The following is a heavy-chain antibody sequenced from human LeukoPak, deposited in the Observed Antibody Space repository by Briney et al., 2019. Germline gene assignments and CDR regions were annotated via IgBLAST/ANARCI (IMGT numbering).Heavy chain of an antibody. J-gene: IGHJ4*02. D-gene: IGHD6-13*01. CDR1: GFTFDDYA. CDR3: AKAFSAPSSSPVDY. CDR2: ISWDSTNI. V-gene: IGHV3-9*03. Sequence: GGSLRLSCAASGFTFDDYAMHWVRQAPGKGLEWVSGISWDSTNIGYADSVKGRFTISRDNAKNSLYLQMHSLRAEAMALYYCAKAFSAPSSSPVDYWGQGTLVTVSS.